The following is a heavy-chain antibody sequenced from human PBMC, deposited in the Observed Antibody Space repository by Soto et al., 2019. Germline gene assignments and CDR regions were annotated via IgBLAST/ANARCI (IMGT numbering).Heavy chain of an antibody. CDR2: ISGSSFFT. CDR3: ARVWWDLGGNWLDP. Sequence: QVQLVESGGGLVKPGGSLRLSCAASGFTFSDYYMSWIRQAPGKGLEWVSYISGSSFFTNYADSVKGRFTISRDNAKHSLFLQMNSLRAGAPAVYYWARVWWDLGGNWLDPWGQGTLVTVSS. V-gene: IGHV3-11*05. J-gene: IGHJ5*02. CDR1: GFTFSDYY. D-gene: IGHD1-26*01.